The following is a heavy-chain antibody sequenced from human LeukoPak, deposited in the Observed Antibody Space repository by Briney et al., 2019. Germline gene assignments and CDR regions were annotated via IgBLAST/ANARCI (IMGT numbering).Heavy chain of an antibody. CDR1: GGSISSGGYY. Sequence: SETLSLTCTVSGGSISSGGYYWSWIRQPPGKGLEWIGYIYHSGSTYYNPSLKSRVTISVDRSKNQFSLKLSSVTAADTAVYYCGRAVVVVAATSDWGQGPLVTVSS. CDR2: IYHSGST. V-gene: IGHV4-30-2*01. J-gene: IGHJ4*02. CDR3: GRAVVVVAATSD. D-gene: IGHD2-15*01.